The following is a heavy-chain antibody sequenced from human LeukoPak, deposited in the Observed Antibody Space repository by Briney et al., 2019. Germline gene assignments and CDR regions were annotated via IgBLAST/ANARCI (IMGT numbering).Heavy chain of an antibody. V-gene: IGHV4-61*02. CDR1: GGSISSGSYY. Sequence: PSETLSLTCTVSGGSISSGSYYWSWIRQPAGKGLEWIGRIYTSGSTNYNPSLKSRVTISIDTSKKQFSLKLSSVIAADTAVYYCARAMYYYDSSGYYNYYYYYYMDVWGKGTTVTVSS. CDR3: ARAMYYYDSSGYYNYYYYYYMDV. CDR2: IYTSGST. D-gene: IGHD3-22*01. J-gene: IGHJ6*03.